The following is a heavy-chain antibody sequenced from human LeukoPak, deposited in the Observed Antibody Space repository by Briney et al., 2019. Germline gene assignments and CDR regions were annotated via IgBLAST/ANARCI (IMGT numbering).Heavy chain of an antibody. J-gene: IGHJ4*02. V-gene: IGHV3-30*03. Sequence: GGSLRLSCAASGFTFSSYSMNWVRQAPGKGLEWVAVISYDGNAKYYADSVKGRFTISRDNPKNTLYLQMNSLRPEDTAVYYCARSPLDGYNYLDYWGQGTLVTVSS. CDR2: ISYDGNAK. CDR3: ARSPLDGYNYLDY. CDR1: GFTFSSYS. D-gene: IGHD5-24*01.